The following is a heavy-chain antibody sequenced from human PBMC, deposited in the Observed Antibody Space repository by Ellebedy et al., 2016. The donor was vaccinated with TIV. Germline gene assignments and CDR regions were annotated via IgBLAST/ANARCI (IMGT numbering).Heavy chain of an antibody. CDR1: GGSISSYY. CDR2: IYYSGST. Sequence: MPSETLSLTCTVSGGSISSYYWSWIRQPPGTGLEWIGYIYYSGSTNYNPSLKSRVTISVDTSKNQFSLKLSSVTAADTAVYYCASSLTMLRGGMDVWGQGTTVTVSS. J-gene: IGHJ6*02. D-gene: IGHD3-10*01. V-gene: IGHV4-59*01. CDR3: ASSLTMLRGGMDV.